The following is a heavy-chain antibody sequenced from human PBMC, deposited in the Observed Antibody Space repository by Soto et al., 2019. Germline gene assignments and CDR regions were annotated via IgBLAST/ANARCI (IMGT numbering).Heavy chain of an antibody. Sequence: SETLSLTCTVSGGFITSSDYYWGWIRQSPEKGLEWIANILYSGSTYYNPSLKSRVTISVDTPKNQVSLKLPSVTAADTAVYYCARHRRGYSSYYYYGMDVWGRGTTVTVSS. J-gene: IGHJ6*02. CDR1: GGFITSSDYY. CDR3: ARHRRGYSSYYYYGMDV. D-gene: IGHD5-18*01. V-gene: IGHV4-39*01. CDR2: ILYSGST.